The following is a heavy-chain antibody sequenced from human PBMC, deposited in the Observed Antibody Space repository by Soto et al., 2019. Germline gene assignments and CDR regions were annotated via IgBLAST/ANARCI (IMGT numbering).Heavy chain of an antibody. V-gene: IGHV3-48*02. D-gene: IGHD3-22*01. Sequence: PGGSLRLSCAPSGFTLRNYTMHWVRQAPGKGLEWVSYIGSSGGTIYYAESVKGRFTVSRDNAKNSLYLQMNSLRDEDTAVYYCVREALPSYDANGYYVMAAFDIWGQGTMVTVSS. CDR2: IGSSGGTI. CDR1: GFTLRNYT. CDR3: VREALPSYDANGYYVMAAFDI. J-gene: IGHJ3*02.